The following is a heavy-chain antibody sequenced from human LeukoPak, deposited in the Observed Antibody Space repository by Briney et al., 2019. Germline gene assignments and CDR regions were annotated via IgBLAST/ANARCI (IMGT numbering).Heavy chain of an antibody. CDR2: IWYDGSNK. Sequence: GGSLRLSCAGSGFTFSNFVIHWVRQAPGKGLEWVALIWYDGSNKYYADSVKGRFTISRDNSKNTLYLQMNSLRAEDTAVYYCARHRIAARGSFDYWGQGTLVTVSS. V-gene: IGHV3-33*01. J-gene: IGHJ4*02. D-gene: IGHD6-6*01. CDR1: GFTFSNFV. CDR3: ARHRIAARGSFDY.